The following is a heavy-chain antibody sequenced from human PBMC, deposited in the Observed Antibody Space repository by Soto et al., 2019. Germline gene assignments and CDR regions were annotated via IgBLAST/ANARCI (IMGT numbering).Heavy chain of an antibody. D-gene: IGHD3-22*01. CDR2: IEQDGSET. CDR3: ARERHYYDRSGYQGY. Sequence: EVQLVESGGTLVQPGGSLRLSCAASGFSFSSYWMSWVRQAPGGGLEWVANIEQDGSETYYVDSVKGRFTVSRDNAKNSVYLQMNSLRVEDTAMYYCARERHYYDRSGYQGYWGQVSLVTVST. V-gene: IGHV3-7*01. J-gene: IGHJ4*02. CDR1: GFSFSSYW.